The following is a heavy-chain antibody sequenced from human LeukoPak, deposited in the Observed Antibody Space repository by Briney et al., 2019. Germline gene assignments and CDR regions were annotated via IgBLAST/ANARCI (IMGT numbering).Heavy chain of an antibody. D-gene: IGHD2-15*01. Sequence: GGSLRLSCAASGFIFSNYNMNWVRQAPGKGLEWVAYISGSSTIIYYADSVKGRFTVSRDNSKNTLYLQMNSLRAEDTAVYYCAKTKLGYCSGGSCYSRHYRLDYWGQGTLVTVSS. CDR2: ISGSSTII. V-gene: IGHV3-48*01. CDR3: AKTKLGYCSGGSCYSRHYRLDY. CDR1: GFIFSNYN. J-gene: IGHJ4*02.